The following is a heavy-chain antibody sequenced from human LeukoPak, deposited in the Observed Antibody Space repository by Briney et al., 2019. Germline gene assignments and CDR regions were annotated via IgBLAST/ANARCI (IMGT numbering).Heavy chain of an antibody. J-gene: IGHJ5*02. CDR3: ARALNGYYRFDR. D-gene: IGHD3-22*01. CDR2: ISGSGVTT. V-gene: IGHV3-23*01. CDR1: GFTFSTYA. Sequence: GGSLRLSCAASGFTFSTYAMSWVRQAPGRGLEWVSSISGSGVTTYYVDSAKGRFTISRDNPKNTLNLQISSLRAEDTAVYYCARALNGYYRFDRWGQGALVSVSS.